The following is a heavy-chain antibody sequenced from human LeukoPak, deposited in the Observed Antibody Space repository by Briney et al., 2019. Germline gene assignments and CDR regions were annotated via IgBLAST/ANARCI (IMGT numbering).Heavy chain of an antibody. D-gene: IGHD2-15*01. Sequence: GGSLRLSCAASGFTSSSYAMSWVRQAPGKGLEWVSAISGSGGSTYYADSVKGRFTISRDNSKNTLYLQMNSLRAEDTAVYYCAKRYCSGGSCYMGFDYWGQGTLVTVSS. CDR1: GFTSSSYA. V-gene: IGHV3-23*01. CDR2: ISGSGGST. J-gene: IGHJ4*02. CDR3: AKRYCSGGSCYMGFDY.